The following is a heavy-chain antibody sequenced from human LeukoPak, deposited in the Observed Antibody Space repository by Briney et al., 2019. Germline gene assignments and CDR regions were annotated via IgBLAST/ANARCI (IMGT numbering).Heavy chain of an antibody. D-gene: IGHD2-21*02. Sequence: GGSLRLSCAASGFTFSSYAMHWVRQAPGKGLEWVAVISYEGSNKYYADSVKGRFTISRDNSKNTLYLQMNSLRAEDTAVYYCARDLQLVVTAIPYDFQHWGQGTLVTVSS. V-gene: IGHV3-30*04. CDR3: ARDLQLVVTAIPYDFQH. CDR1: GFTFSSYA. CDR2: ISYEGSNK. J-gene: IGHJ1*01.